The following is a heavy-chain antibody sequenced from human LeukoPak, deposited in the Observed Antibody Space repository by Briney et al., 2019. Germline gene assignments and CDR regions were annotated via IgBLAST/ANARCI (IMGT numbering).Heavy chain of an antibody. D-gene: IGHD4-11*01. CDR1: GFSLSTSGVG. CDR2: IYWDDDK. CDR3: ALPSTVTTGGAFDI. Sequence: SGPTLVNPTQTLTLTCTFSGFSLSTSGVGVGWIRQPPGKALEWLALIYWDDDKRYSPSLKSRLTITKDTSKNQVVLTMTNMDPVDTATYYCALPSTVTTGGAFDIWGQGTMVTVSS. V-gene: IGHV2-5*02. J-gene: IGHJ3*02.